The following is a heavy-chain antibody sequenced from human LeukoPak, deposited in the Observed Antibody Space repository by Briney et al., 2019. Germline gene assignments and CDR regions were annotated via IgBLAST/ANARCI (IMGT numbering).Heavy chain of an antibody. V-gene: IGHV4-34*01. CDR2: INHSGST. J-gene: IGHJ4*02. Sequence: SETLSLTCAVYGGSFRGYHWNWIRQPPGKGLEWIGEINHSGSTNYNPSLKSRVTISVDTSKNQFSLKLTSVTAADTAVYYCARRSYDSGSYYLGWYFDYWGQGTLVTVSS. CDR3: ARRSYDSGSYYLGWYFDY. D-gene: IGHD3-10*01. CDR1: GGSFRGYH.